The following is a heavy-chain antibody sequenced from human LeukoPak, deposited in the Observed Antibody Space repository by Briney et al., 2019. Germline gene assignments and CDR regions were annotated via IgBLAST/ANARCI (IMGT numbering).Heavy chain of an antibody. CDR2: INHSGST. CDR1: GFTFSSYA. V-gene: IGHV4-34*08. J-gene: IGHJ4*02. CDR3: AGYYDFWSGYLDY. Sequence: GSLRLSCAASGFTFSSYAMSWVRQAPGKGLEWIGEINHSGSTNYNPSLKSRVTISVDTSKNQFSLKLSSVTAADTAVYYCAGYYDFWSGYLDYWGQGTLVTVSS. D-gene: IGHD3-3*01.